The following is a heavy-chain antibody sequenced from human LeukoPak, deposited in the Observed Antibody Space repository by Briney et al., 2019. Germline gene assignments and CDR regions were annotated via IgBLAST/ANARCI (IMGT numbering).Heavy chain of an antibody. CDR1: GFTFNIYW. V-gene: IGHV3-74*01. Sequence: GGSLRLSCAASGFTFNIYWIHWVRQAPGKGLVWVSRINSDGTSTSYADSVKGRFTISRDNAKNTLYLQMNSLRAEDTAVYYCARDRNYGIDYWGQGSLVTVSS. CDR3: ARDRNYGIDY. D-gene: IGHD3-16*01. J-gene: IGHJ4*02. CDR2: INSDGTST.